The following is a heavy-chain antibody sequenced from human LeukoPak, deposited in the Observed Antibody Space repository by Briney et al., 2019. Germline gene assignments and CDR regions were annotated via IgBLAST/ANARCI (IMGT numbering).Heavy chain of an antibody. CDR2: IRGNDGDT. CDR1: GFTFNNYA. CDR3: ARSGPYGGNSGRTTYFDY. Sequence: PGGSLRLSCAASGFTFNNYAMSWVRQAPGKGLEWVSTIRGNDGDTYYADSVRGRFTVSRDISKNTLYLQMNSLRAEDTAVYYCARSGPYGGNSGRTTYFDYWGQGTLVTVSS. D-gene: IGHD4-23*01. J-gene: IGHJ4*02. V-gene: IGHV3-23*01.